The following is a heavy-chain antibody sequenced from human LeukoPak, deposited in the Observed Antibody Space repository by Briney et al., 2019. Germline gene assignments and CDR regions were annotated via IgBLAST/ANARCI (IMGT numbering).Heavy chain of an antibody. V-gene: IGHV3-11*01. CDR3: AKVRIVGAPDDAFDI. J-gene: IGHJ3*02. Sequence: PGGSLRLSCAASGFTFSDYYMSWIRQAPGKGLEWVSYISSSGSTIYYADSVEGRFTISRDNAKNSLYLQMNSLRAEDTAVYYCAKVRIVGAPDDAFDIWGQGTMVTVSS. CDR2: ISSSGSTI. D-gene: IGHD1-26*01. CDR1: GFTFSDYY.